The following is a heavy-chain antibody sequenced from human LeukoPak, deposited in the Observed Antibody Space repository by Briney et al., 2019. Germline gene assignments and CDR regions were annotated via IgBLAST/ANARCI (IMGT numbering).Heavy chain of an antibody. CDR3: ARDGGFGHGSGSYFDY. Sequence: SETLSLTCTVSGGSISSGDYYWSWIRQPPGKGLEWIGYIYYSGSTYYNPSLKSRVTISVDTSKNQFSLKLSSVTAADTAVYYCARDGGFGHGSGSYFDYWGQGTLVTVSS. CDR1: GGSISSGDYY. J-gene: IGHJ4*02. CDR2: IYYSGST. V-gene: IGHV4-30-4*01. D-gene: IGHD3-10*01.